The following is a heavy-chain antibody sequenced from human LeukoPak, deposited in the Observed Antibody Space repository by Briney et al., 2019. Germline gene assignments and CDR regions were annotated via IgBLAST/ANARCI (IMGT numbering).Heavy chain of an antibody. V-gene: IGHV3-74*01. CDR1: GFTFSSYW. J-gene: IGHJ4*02. Sequence: PGGSLRLSCAASGFTFSSYWMNWVRQAPGKGLVWVSRIASDGSSTTYADSVKGRFSISRDNAKNTLYLQMNSLRAEDTAVYYCARESFRVDTATVTFDYWGQGTLVTVSS. D-gene: IGHD5-18*01. CDR3: ARESFRVDTATVTFDY. CDR2: IASDGSST.